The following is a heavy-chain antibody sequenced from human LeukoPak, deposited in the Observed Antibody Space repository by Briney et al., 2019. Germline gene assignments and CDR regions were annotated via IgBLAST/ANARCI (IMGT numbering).Heavy chain of an antibody. V-gene: IGHV3-48*03. CDR1: GFTFSSYE. CDR2: ISSSGSTI. CDR3: AKGDVSVTREFDY. Sequence: GGSLRLSCAASGFTFSSYEMNWVRQAPGKGLEWVSYISSSGSTIYYADSVKGRFTISRDNSKNTLYLQMNSLRAEDTAVYYCAKGDVSVTREFDYWGQGTLVTVSS. D-gene: IGHD7-27*01. J-gene: IGHJ4*02.